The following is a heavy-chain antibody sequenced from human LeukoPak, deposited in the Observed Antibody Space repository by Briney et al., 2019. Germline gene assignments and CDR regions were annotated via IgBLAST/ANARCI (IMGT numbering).Heavy chain of an antibody. CDR1: GYSFTSYW. Sequence: GESLKISCKGSGYSFTSYWIGWVRQMPGKGLEWMGRIDPSDSSTTYSPSFQGHVTISIDKSISTAYLQWSSLKASDTAMYYCARHPGSKRFDPWGQGTLVSVSS. J-gene: IGHJ5*02. CDR2: IDPSDSST. V-gene: IGHV5-10-1*01. D-gene: IGHD1-14*01. CDR3: ARHPGSKRFDP.